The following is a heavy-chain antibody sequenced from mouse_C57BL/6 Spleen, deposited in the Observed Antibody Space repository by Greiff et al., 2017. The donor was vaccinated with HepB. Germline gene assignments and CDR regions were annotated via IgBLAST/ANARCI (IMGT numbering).Heavy chain of an antibody. Sequence: EVNLVESGGGLVKPGGSLKLSCAASGFTFSDYGMHWVRQAPEKGLEWVAYISSGSSTIYYADTVKGRFTISRDNAKNTLFLQMTSLRSEDTAMYYCARRKAYYSNWFAYWGQGTLVTVSA. D-gene: IGHD2-5*01. CDR2: ISSGSSTI. V-gene: IGHV5-17*01. J-gene: IGHJ3*01. CDR1: GFTFSDYG. CDR3: ARRKAYYSNWFAY.